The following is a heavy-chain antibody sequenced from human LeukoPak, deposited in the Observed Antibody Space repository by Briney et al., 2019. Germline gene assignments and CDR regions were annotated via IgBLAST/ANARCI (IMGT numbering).Heavy chain of an antibody. V-gene: IGHV4-59*01. CDR1: DDSISDYY. J-gene: IGHJ4*02. CDR2: IHNSGTS. Sequence: PSETLSLTCTVSDDSISDYYRGWIRQPPGKGLEWIGYIHNSGTSTYNLSLKSRVTISADTSKNQFSLKLNSMTTADTAVYYCARFSPRAMGNYLDFWGQGTLVTVSS. D-gene: IGHD7-27*01. CDR3: ARFSPRAMGNYLDF.